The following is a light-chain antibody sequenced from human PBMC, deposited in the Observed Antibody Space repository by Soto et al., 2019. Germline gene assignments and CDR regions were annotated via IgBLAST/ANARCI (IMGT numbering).Light chain of an antibody. CDR1: QSVPKSY. CDR2: DAS. V-gene: IGKV3-20*01. CDR3: HQYAWSLLT. J-gene: IGKJ5*01. Sequence: IVLTQSPGTLSLSPGERATLSCRASQSVPKSYLAWCQQRPGQAPRLLIYDASNRATGIPDRFSGSESGTDFTLTISRLEPEDFAVYYCHQYAWSLLTFGQGTRLEIK.